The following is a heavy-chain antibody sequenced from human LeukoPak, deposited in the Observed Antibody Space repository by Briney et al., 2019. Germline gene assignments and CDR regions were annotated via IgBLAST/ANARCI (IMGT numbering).Heavy chain of an antibody. CDR2: IYCSGST. V-gene: IGHV4-39*07. Sequence: SETLSLTCTVSGGSISSSSYYWGWIRQPPGKGLEWIGSIYCSGSTYYNPSLKSRVTISVDTSKNQFSLKLSSVTAADTAVYYPYYDSSGGDYWGQGTLVTVSS. CDR3: YYDSSGGDY. CDR1: GGSISSSSYY. J-gene: IGHJ4*02. D-gene: IGHD3-22*01.